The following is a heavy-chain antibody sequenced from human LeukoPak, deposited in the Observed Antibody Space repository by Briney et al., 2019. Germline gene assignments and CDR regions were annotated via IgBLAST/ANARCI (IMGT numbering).Heavy chain of an antibody. V-gene: IGHV3-23*01. CDR1: GFSFSGYT. Sequence: GGSLRLSCAASGFSFSGYTMSWVRQAPGKGLEWVSSISGSGSHTYHADSVKGRFTISRDNSKNTLYLQMNSLRAEDTAVYYCAKDISGYYRPFDYWGQGTLVTVSS. J-gene: IGHJ4*02. CDR2: ISGSGSHT. D-gene: IGHD3-22*01. CDR3: AKDISGYYRPFDY.